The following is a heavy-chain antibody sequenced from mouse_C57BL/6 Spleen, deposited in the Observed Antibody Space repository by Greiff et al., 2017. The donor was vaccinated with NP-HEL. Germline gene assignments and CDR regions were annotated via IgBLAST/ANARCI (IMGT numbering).Heavy chain of an antibody. Sequence: VQLQQSGPVLVKPGASVKMSCKASGYTFTDYYMNWVKQSHGKSLEWIGVINPYNGGTSYNQKFKGKATLTVDKSSSTAYMELNSLTSEDSAVYYCARGLYYSNSWGFAYWGQGTLVTVSA. V-gene: IGHV1-19*01. CDR1: GYTFTDYY. D-gene: IGHD2-5*01. CDR2: INPYNGGT. J-gene: IGHJ3*01. CDR3: ARGLYYSNSWGFAY.